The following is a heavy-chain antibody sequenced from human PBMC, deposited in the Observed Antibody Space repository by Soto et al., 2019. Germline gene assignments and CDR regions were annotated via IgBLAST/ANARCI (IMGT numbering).Heavy chain of an antibody. V-gene: IGHV3-15*07. Sequence: GGSLRLSCAASGFTFSNAWMNWVRQAPGKGLEWVGRIKSKTDGGTTDYAAPVKGRFTISRDDSKNTLYLQMNSLKTEDTAVYYCTTDQKFYDFWSGYPRRVPGMDVWGQGTTVTVSS. J-gene: IGHJ6*02. CDR2: IKSKTDGGTT. CDR1: GFTFSNAW. CDR3: TTDQKFYDFWSGYPRRVPGMDV. D-gene: IGHD3-3*01.